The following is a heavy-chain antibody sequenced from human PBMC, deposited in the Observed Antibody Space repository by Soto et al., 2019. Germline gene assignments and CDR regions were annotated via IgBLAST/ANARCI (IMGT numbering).Heavy chain of an antibody. Sequence: PGGSLRLSCAASGFTFDDYAMYWVRQVPGKGLEWVSGISWNSGRIGYADSVKGRFTISRDNAKNSLYLQMNSLRAEDTALYYCAKGIVGATINWFDPWGQGTLVTVSS. D-gene: IGHD1-26*01. CDR1: GFTFDDYA. CDR2: ISWNSGRI. CDR3: AKGIVGATINWFDP. V-gene: IGHV3-9*01. J-gene: IGHJ5*02.